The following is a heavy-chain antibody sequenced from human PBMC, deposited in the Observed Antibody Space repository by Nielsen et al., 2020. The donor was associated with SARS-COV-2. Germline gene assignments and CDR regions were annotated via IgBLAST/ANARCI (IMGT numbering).Heavy chain of an antibody. CDR2: IKSKTDGGTT. CDR1: GFTFSNAW. Sequence: GESLKISCAASGFTFSNAWMSWVRQAPGKGLEWVGRIKSKTDGGTTDYAAPVKGRFTISRDDSKNTLYLQMNSLKTEDTAVYYCTTTPIPSIVVVVAATRDAFDIWGQGTMVTVSS. D-gene: IGHD2-15*01. V-gene: IGHV3-15*01. CDR3: TTTPIPSIVVVVAATRDAFDI. J-gene: IGHJ3*02.